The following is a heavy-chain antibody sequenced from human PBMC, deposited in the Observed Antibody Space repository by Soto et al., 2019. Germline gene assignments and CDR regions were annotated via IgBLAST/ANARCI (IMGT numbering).Heavy chain of an antibody. CDR2: IHYSGIT. D-gene: IGHD6-6*01. J-gene: IGHJ4*02. V-gene: IGHV4-39*01. CDR1: GFSMMDTVDY. Sequence: PAGTXALGCAFCGFSMMDTVDYVGWIRQPPGNVLEWIGSIHYSGITHYNPSLKSRVTISVEPSKSQFSLNLTSVTPADNSVYYPARHLRAVDAQLAYWGQGTVVTVYS. CDR3: ARHLRAVDAQLAY.